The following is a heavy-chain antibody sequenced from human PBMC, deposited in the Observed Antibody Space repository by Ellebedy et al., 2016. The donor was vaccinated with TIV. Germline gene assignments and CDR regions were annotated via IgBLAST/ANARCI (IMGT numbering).Heavy chain of an antibody. Sequence: GESLKISXAASGFTFRNYWMNWVRQAPGKGLEWVANIKQDGSEKKYVDSVKGRFTISRDNAKNSLYLQMNSLRAEDTAVYYCAKDRDDSSGYFSQFGYWGQGTLVTVSS. CDR1: GFTFRNYW. CDR3: AKDRDDSSGYFSQFGY. D-gene: IGHD3-22*01. CDR2: IKQDGSEK. J-gene: IGHJ4*02. V-gene: IGHV3-7*01.